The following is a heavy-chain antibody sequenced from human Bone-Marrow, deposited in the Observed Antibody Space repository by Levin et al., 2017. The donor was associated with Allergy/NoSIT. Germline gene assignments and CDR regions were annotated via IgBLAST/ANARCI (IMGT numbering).Heavy chain of an antibody. V-gene: IGHV1-18*04. CDR3: ARGGYRYGYDY. D-gene: IGHD5-18*01. Sequence: PAASVKVSCKASGYTFSSSEISWVRQAPGQGLEWVGWISGYNGNTNYGQKLQGRVTMTRDTSTRTAYMELRSLRSDDTAVYYCARGGYRYGYDYWGQGTLVTVSS. J-gene: IGHJ4*02. CDR1: GYTFSSSE. CDR2: ISGYNGNT.